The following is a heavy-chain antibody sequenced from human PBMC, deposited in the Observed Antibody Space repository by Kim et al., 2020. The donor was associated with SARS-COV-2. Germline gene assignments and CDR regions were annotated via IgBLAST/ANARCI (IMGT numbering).Heavy chain of an antibody. CDR3: AKDVDIVATPNDAFDI. D-gene: IGHD5-12*01. J-gene: IGHJ3*02. Sequence: GGSLRLSCAASGFTFSSYAMSWVRQAPGKGLEWVSAISGSGGSTYYADSVKGRLTISRDNSKNTLYLQMNSLRAEDTAVYYCAKDVDIVATPNDAFDIWGQGTMVTVSS. CDR2: ISGSGGST. CDR1: GFTFSSYA. V-gene: IGHV3-23*01.